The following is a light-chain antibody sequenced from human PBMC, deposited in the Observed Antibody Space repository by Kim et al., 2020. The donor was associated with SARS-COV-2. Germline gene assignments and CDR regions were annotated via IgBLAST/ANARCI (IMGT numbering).Light chain of an antibody. CDR2: AAS. CDR3: QQSYSTPIT. V-gene: IGKV1-39*01. CDR1: QRISSY. J-gene: IGKJ5*01. Sequence: ASVGDRVTITCRASQRISSYLKWYQQKPGKAPKLLIYAASSLQSGVPSRFSGSGSGTDFTLTISSLQPEDFATYYCQQSYSTPITFGEGTRLEIK.